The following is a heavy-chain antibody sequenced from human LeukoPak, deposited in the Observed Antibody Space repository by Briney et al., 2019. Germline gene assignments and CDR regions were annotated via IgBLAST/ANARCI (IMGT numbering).Heavy chain of an antibody. Sequence: PGGSLRLSCAASGFTFSSYAMSWVRQAPGKGLEWVSYISSSGSTIYYADSVKGRFTISRDNAKNSLYLQMNSLRVEDTALYYCARVGEDCSGDTRCQGHFDYWGQGILVTVSS. CDR2: ISSSGSTI. J-gene: IGHJ4*02. CDR3: ARVGEDCSGDTRCQGHFDY. CDR1: GFTFSSYA. V-gene: IGHV3-48*03. D-gene: IGHD2-15*01.